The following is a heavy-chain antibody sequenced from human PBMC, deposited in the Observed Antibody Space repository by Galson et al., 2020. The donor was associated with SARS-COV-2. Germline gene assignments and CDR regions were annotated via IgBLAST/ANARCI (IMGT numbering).Heavy chain of an antibody. CDR1: EFTFSGQY. Sequence: GGSLRLSCTASEFTFSGQYMTWVRQAPGKGLEWVAKITPDGREEFYVDSVRGRFTISRDNTKNSLYLHMNSLRAEDTAVYYCGREIYFRLDYWGQGTLVTVSS. CDR2: ITPDGREE. J-gene: IGHJ4*02. D-gene: IGHD1-26*01. V-gene: IGHV3-7*01. CDR3: GREIYFRLDY.